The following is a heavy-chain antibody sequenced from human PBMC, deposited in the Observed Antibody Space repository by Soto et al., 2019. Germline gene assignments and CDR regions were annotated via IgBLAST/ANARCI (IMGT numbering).Heavy chain of an antibody. J-gene: IGHJ6*02. CDR3: ARAGSEDYYGLDV. D-gene: IGHD6-6*01. CDR1: GGSISSDESY. CDR2: IHYSGST. V-gene: IGHV4-30-4*01. Sequence: QVQLQESGPRLVKPSQTLSLTCSVSGGSISSDESYWSWIRPYPGKGLEWIGYIHYSGSTSYKPSLKSRLTISVDTSTNQSSLNLSSVTAADTAGDYCARAGSEDYYGLDVWGQGTTVTVSS.